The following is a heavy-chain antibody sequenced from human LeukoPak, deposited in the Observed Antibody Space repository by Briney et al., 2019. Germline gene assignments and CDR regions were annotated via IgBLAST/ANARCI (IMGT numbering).Heavy chain of an antibody. CDR2: ISWNSGSI. J-gene: IGHJ4*02. CDR3: ARRLPRGTPDY. V-gene: IGHV3-9*01. Sequence: PGRSLRLSCAASGFTFDDYAMHWVRQAPGKGLEWVSGISWNSGSIGYADSVKGRFTISRDNAKNSLYLQMNSLRAEDTAVYYCARRLPRGTPDYWGQGTLVTVSS. CDR1: GFTFDDYA. D-gene: IGHD1-14*01.